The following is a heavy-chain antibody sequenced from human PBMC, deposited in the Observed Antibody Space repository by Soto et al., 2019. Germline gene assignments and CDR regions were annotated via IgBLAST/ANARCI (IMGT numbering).Heavy chain of an antibody. V-gene: IGHV1-69*12. J-gene: IGHJ6*02. CDR1: GGTFRTSA. CDR2: IMPVFRRP. D-gene: IGHD1-26*01. Sequence: QVQLVQSGAEVKKPGSSVKVSCKASGGTFRTSAISWVRQAPGQGLEWVGGIMPVFRRPKYAQNFKDRVTTPADESTSTSYMELNSLKSDDTAVYYGARDKDRLQLGGNYYVILDVWGQGTAVTVSS. CDR3: ARDKDRLQLGGNYYVILDV.